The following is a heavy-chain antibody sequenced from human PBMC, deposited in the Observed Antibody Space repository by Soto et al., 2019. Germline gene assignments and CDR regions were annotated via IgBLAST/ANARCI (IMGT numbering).Heavy chain of an antibody. CDR1: GGSISSSNW. V-gene: IGHV4-4*02. D-gene: IGHD3-9*01. CDR2: IYHRGST. CDR3: ARDPPGRYGYYYGMDV. J-gene: IGHJ6*02. Sequence: PSETLSLTCAVSGGSISSSNWWIWVRQPPGKGLEWIGEIYHRGSTNYNPALRSRVTISLDKSKNQFSLKLSSVTAADTAVYYCARDPPGRYGYYYGMDVWGQGTTVTVSS.